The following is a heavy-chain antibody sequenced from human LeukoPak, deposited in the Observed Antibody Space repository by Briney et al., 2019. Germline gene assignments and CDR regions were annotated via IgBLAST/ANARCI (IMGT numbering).Heavy chain of an antibody. V-gene: IGHV3-30*02. CDR1: GFTFSSYG. CDR3: AKVSIAARIQDY. Sequence: GGSLRLSCAASGFTFSSYGMHWVRQGPGKGLEWVAFIRYDGSNKYYADSVKGRFTISRDNSKNTLYLQMNSLRAENTAVYCCAKVSIAARIQDYWGQGTLVTVSS. CDR2: IRYDGSNK. J-gene: IGHJ4*02. D-gene: IGHD6-6*01.